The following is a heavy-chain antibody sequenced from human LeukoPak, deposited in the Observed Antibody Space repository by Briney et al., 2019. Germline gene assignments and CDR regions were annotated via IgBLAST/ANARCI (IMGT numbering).Heavy chain of an antibody. CDR2: IDVDNGGT. D-gene: IGHD1-26*01. J-gene: IGHJ4*02. CDR3: APRGRSASLHFDS. V-gene: IGHV1-2*02. CDR1: GYTLTGYY. Sequence: ASVKVSCKSSGYTLTGYYIRWVRQAPGQGLEWMGWIDVDNGGTKYAQNFQGRVTMTRDTSVTTAYMDLIRLKSDDTAVYYCAPRGRSASLHFDSWGQGTLVTVSS.